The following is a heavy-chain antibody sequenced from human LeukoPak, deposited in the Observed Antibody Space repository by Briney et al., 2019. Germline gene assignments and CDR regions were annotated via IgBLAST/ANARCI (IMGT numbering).Heavy chain of an antibody. CDR3: ARDLAHTQSFDI. Sequence: PGGSLRLSCAASGITLSSNYMNWVRQAAGKGVEWVSVIYSGGSTYYADSVKGRFTISRDNSKNPVYLPMNSLRAEDTAVYYCARDLAHTQSFDIWGRGTMVTVSS. V-gene: IGHV3-53*01. CDR2: IYSGGST. CDR1: GITLSSNY. J-gene: IGHJ3*02. D-gene: IGHD2-2*02.